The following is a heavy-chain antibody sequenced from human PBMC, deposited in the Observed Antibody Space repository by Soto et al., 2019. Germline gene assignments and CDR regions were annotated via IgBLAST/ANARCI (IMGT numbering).Heavy chain of an antibody. Sequence: SETLCLTYAVDGGFSGGYYCSWIRQPPGKGLEWIGEINPSGSTNYNPSLKSRVTISVDTSKNQFSLKLSSVTAADTAVYYCARGLPGYSSSWYDYWGQGALVTVSP. V-gene: IGHV4-34*01. CDR1: GGFSGGYY. CDR3: ARGLPGYSSSWYDY. CDR2: INPSGST. J-gene: IGHJ4*02. D-gene: IGHD6-13*01.